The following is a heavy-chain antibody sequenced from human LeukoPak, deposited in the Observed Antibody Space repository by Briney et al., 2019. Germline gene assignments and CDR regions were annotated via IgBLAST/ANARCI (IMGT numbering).Heavy chain of an antibody. CDR3: AQDPQARRWFDR. CDR2: ISSSGSGT. V-gene: IGHV3-23*01. J-gene: IGHJ5*02. D-gene: IGHD1-26*01. CDR1: GFTFKNSA. Sequence: GGSLRLSCKASGFTFKNSALSWIRQAPGKGLEWVSSISSSGSGTYYAESVQGRFSVSRDNSNNTLYLQMSGLRADDTAVYFCAQDPQARRWFDRWGQGTLVTVSS.